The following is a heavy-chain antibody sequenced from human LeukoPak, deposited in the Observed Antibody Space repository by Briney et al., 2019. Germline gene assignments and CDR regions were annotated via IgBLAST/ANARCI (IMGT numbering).Heavy chain of an antibody. D-gene: IGHD2-2*01. V-gene: IGHV4-39*01. Sequence: SETLSLTCTVSGGSISSSSYYWGWIRQPPGKGLEWIGSIHYSGSTYYNPSLKSRVTISVDTSKNQFSLKLNSVTAADTAVYYCARQSTSWPYYFDYWGQGTLVTVSS. J-gene: IGHJ4*02. CDR1: GGSISSSSYY. CDR2: IHYSGST. CDR3: ARQSTSWPYYFDY.